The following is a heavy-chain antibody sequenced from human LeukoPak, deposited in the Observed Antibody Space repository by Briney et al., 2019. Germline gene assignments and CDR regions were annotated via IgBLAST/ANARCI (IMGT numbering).Heavy chain of an antibody. Sequence: PSETLSLTCTVPSDSISSGDYYWSWIRQPAGKGLEFIGYINKNGGTYYNPPLKSRVSISIDTSKNQFSLKLTSVTAADTAVYFCAREHKSYGDYPYYFDSWGQGTLVTVSS. CDR2: INKNGGT. V-gene: IGHV4-30-4*01. J-gene: IGHJ4*02. D-gene: IGHD4-17*01. CDR3: AREHKSYGDYPYYFDS. CDR1: SDSISSGDYY.